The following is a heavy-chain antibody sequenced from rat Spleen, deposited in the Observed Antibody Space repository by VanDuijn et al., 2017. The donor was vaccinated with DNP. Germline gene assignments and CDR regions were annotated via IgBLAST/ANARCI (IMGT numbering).Heavy chain of an antibody. CDR2: ITTSGSRT. CDR3: TRGLGAQNWFAY. D-gene: IGHD5-1*01. J-gene: IGHJ3*01. V-gene: IGHV5-25*01. CDR1: GFTFSGYD. Sequence: EVQLVESGGGLVDPGRSMKLSCVASGFTFSGYDMAWVRQAPKKGLEWVATITTSGSRTYCPDSVKGRFAISRDNAKSSLYLQMNSLRSEDTATYYCTRGLGAQNWFAYWGQGTLVTVSS.